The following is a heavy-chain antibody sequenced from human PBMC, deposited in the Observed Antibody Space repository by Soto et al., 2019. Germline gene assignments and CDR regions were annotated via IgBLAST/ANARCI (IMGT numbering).Heavy chain of an antibody. CDR2: ISYDGSNK. J-gene: IGHJ4*02. Sequence: GGSLRLSCAASGFTFSSYGMHWVRQAPGKGLEWVAVISYDGSNKYYADSVKGRFTISRDNSKNTLYLQMNSLRAEDTAVYYCAKDEGDFWSGYYLDYWGQGTLVTVSS. V-gene: IGHV3-30*18. CDR1: GFTFSSYG. D-gene: IGHD3-3*01. CDR3: AKDEGDFWSGYYLDY.